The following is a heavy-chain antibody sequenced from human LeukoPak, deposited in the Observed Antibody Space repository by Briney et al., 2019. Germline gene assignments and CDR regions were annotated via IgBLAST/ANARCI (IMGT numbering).Heavy chain of an antibody. Sequence: ASVKVSRKASGYTFTSYYMHWVRQAPGQGLEWMGIINPSGGSTSYAQKFQGRVTMTRDTSTSTVYMELSSLRSEDTAVYYCARDQPTIVAFDYWGQGTLVTVSS. CDR2: INPSGGST. D-gene: IGHD5-12*01. CDR1: GYTFTSYY. V-gene: IGHV1-46*01. J-gene: IGHJ4*02. CDR3: ARDQPTIVAFDY.